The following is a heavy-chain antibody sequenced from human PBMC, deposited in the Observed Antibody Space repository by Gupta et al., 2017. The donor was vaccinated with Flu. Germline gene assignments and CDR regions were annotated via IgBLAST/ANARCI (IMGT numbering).Heavy chain of an antibody. CDR1: GFSVRTTA. D-gene: IGHD1-26*01. J-gene: IGHJ4*02. Sequence: EVQLLESGGDLVRPGGSLRVSCTASGFSVRTTAMTWVRQLPGQGLEWVATIGSAGIVSYVDSVKGRFTVSRDDVNNVVSLQMTSLRDGDSGIYYCVKPVVGATYSMGRWGQGTPVTVSS. CDR2: IGSAGIV. CDR3: VKPVVGATYSMGR. V-gene: IGHV3-23*01.